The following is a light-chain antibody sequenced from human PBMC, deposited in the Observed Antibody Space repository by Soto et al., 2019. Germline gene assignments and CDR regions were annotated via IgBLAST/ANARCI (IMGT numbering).Light chain of an antibody. CDR2: DVS. J-gene: IGKJ2*01. V-gene: IGKV3-11*01. Sequence: EIVLTQSPATLSLSPGERATLSCRASQSVSSYLAWYQQKPGQAPRLLIYDVSNRATGIPARFSGSGSGTDFTLTISSLEPEDFSVYYCQQRSNWPPYTLGQGTKLEIK. CDR3: QQRSNWPPYT. CDR1: QSVSSY.